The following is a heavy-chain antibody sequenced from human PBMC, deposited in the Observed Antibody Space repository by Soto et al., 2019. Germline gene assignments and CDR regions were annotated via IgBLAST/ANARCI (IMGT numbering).Heavy chain of an antibody. CDR2: IYPGDSDT. D-gene: IGHD5-18*01. CDR1: GYSLTSYW. V-gene: IGHV5-51*01. CDR3: ARAAQRGYSYGPYYYMDV. Sequence: PGESLKISCKGSGYSLTSYWIGWVRQMPGKGLEWMGIIYPGDSDTRYSPSFQGQVTISVDKSISTAYLQWSSLKASDTAMYYCARAAQRGYSYGPYYYMDVWGKGTTVTVSS. J-gene: IGHJ6*03.